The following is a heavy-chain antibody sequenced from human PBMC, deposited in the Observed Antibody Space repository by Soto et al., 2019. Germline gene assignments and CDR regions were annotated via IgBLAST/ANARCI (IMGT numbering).Heavy chain of an antibody. D-gene: IGHD3-22*01. CDR1: GFTFTSYW. Sequence: SGGSLRLSCAASGFTFTSYWRSWVRQATGKGLEWVASIIQNGEERYYLDPVKCRLTISRDNAKKSLYLQMSSLRDEDTAVYYCARIGFYHDASGCYSNFLPDGMDVWGQGTTVTVSS. CDR2: IIQNGEER. J-gene: IGHJ6*02. V-gene: IGHV3-7*01. CDR3: ARIGFYHDASGCYSNFLPDGMDV.